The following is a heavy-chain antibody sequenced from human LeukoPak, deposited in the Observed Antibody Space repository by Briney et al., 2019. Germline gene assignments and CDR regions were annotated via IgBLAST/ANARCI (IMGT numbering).Heavy chain of an antibody. V-gene: IGHV4-59*01. CDR1: GGSFRSYY. Sequence: SETLSLTCTVSGGSFRSYYWSWIRQPPGKGLEWIGYIFYSGSTNYNPSLKSRVTMSVDTSKNQFSLKLSSVTAADTAVYYCASDVGPSRGFDYWGQGTLVAVSS. J-gene: IGHJ4*02. CDR2: IFYSGST. D-gene: IGHD3-10*01. CDR3: ASDVGPSRGFDY.